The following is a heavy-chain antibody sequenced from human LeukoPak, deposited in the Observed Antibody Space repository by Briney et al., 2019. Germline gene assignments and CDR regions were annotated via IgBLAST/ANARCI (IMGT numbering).Heavy chain of an antibody. Sequence: GGSLRLSCAASGFTFSSYAMSWVRQAPGKGLEWVSPISGSGGSTDYTDSVKGRFTISRDNSKNTVYLQMNSLRAEDTAVYYCARGPLIRYLGPPDYWGQGTLVTVSS. CDR1: GFTFSSYA. CDR2: ISGSGGST. D-gene: IGHD4-17*01. CDR3: ARGPLIRYLGPPDY. J-gene: IGHJ4*02. V-gene: IGHV3-23*01.